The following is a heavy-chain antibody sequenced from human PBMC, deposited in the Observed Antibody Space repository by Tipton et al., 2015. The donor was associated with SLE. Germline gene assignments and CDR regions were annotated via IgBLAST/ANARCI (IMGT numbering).Heavy chain of an antibody. V-gene: IGHV4-34*01. CDR3: ASVMDYGAP. Sequence: TLSLTCTVSGGSISSYYWSWIRQPPGKGLEWIGEINHSGSTNYNPSLKSRVTISVDTSKNQFSLKLSSVTAADTAVYYCASVMDYGAPWGQGTLVTVSS. J-gene: IGHJ5*02. D-gene: IGHD4/OR15-4a*01. CDR2: INHSGST. CDR1: GGSISSYY.